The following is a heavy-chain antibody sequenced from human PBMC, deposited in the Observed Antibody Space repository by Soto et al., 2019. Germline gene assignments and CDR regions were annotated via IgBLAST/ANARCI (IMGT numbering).Heavy chain of an antibody. D-gene: IGHD6-13*01. Sequence: QVQLVQSGVEVKKPGASVKVSCTAYGYNLREYGVSWLRQAPGLGFEWMGWISGDNVNRRSSQKFQDRLTMTTDTSTNTASLERRSLRSDDTALYYCGREGQQLAQEQFFQFNGVDVWGQGTSVTVSS. CDR2: ISGDNVNR. V-gene: IGHV1-18*01. J-gene: IGHJ6*02. CDR1: GYNLREYG. CDR3: GREGQQLAQEQFFQFNGVDV.